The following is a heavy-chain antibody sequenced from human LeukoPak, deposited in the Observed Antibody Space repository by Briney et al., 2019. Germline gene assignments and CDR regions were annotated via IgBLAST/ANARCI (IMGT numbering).Heavy chain of an antibody. V-gene: IGHV7-4-1*02. CDR1: GYSFNSNG. CDR2: INTHTGNP. J-gene: IGHJ4*02. Sequence: ASVKVSCKASGYSFNSNGMNWVRQAPGQGLEWMGWINTHTGNPIYAQGFTGRFVFSLDPSVSTAYLQISSLKAEDTAVYYCASTPWGYYYDGSGYFGYWGQGTLVTVSS. CDR3: ASTPWGYYYDGSGYFGY. D-gene: IGHD3-22*01.